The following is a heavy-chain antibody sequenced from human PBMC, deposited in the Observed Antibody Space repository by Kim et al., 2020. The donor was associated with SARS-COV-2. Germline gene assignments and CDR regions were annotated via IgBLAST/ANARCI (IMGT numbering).Heavy chain of an antibody. CDR1: GGSISGGGYY. CDR2: IYYRGST. J-gene: IGHJ4*02. CDR3: ARIPYNYYDSGIFDY. V-gene: IGHV4-31*03. D-gene: IGHD3-10*01. Sequence: SETLSLTCTVSGGSISGGGYYWSWIRQHPGKGLEWIGHIYYRGSTYYNPSLRGRVTISVDTSKNQFSLKLNSVTAAATAVFYCARIPYNYYDSGIFDYWGQGTLVSVSS.